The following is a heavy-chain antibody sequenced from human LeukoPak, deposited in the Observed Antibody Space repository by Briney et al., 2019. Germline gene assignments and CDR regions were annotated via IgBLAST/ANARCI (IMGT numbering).Heavy chain of an antibody. CDR1: GGSISSGSYY. J-gene: IGHJ4*02. V-gene: IGHV4-39*01. CDR3: ASVTIAAAGTIAQRLFDY. CDR2: IYSSGNT. D-gene: IGHD6-13*01. Sequence: SSETLSLTCTVSGGSISSGSYYWGWLRQPPGKGLEWIGSIYSSGNTFYNPSLKSRVTISVDTSKNQFSLKLSSVTAADTAVYYCASVTIAAAGTIAQRLFDYWGQGTLVTVSS.